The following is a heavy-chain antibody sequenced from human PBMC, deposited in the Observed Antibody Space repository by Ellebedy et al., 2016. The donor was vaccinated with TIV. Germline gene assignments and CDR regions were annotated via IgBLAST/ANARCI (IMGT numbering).Heavy chain of an antibody. CDR3: AKVDYGDYEYYYYGMDV. D-gene: IGHD4-17*01. CDR1: GFTFSSYA. Sequence: GESLKISXAASGFTFSSYAMSWVRQAPGKGLEWVSAISGSGGSTYYADSVKGRFTISRDNSKNTLYLQMNSLRAEDTAVYYCAKVDYGDYEYYYYGMDVWGQGTTVTVSS. J-gene: IGHJ6*02. V-gene: IGHV3-23*01. CDR2: ISGSGGST.